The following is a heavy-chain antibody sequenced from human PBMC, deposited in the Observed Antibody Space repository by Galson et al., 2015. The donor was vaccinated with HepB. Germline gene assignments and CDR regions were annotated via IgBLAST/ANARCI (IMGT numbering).Heavy chain of an antibody. CDR3: ARASGSYYGSDY. J-gene: IGHJ4*02. Sequence: LSLTCTVSGGSISSSSYYWGWIRQPPGKGLEWIGSIYYSGSTYYNPSLKSRVTILVDTSKNQFSLKLSSVTAADTAVYYCARASGSYYGSDYWGQGTLVTVSS. CDR2: IYYSGST. CDR1: GGSISSSSYY. V-gene: IGHV4-39*07. D-gene: IGHD1-26*01.